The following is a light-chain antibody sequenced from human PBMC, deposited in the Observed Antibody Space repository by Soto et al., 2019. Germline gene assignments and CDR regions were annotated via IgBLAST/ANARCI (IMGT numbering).Light chain of an antibody. V-gene: IGLV3-21*02. Sequence: SYELTQPPSESVAPGQTARITCGGTNIGTRTVHWYQQKPGQAPVLVVHDNSDRPSGIPERFSGFNSGNTATLTITRVEAGDEAAYFCQVWDSSSDHYVFGTGTKVTVL. CDR2: DNS. CDR1: NIGTRT. J-gene: IGLJ1*01. CDR3: QVWDSSSDHYV.